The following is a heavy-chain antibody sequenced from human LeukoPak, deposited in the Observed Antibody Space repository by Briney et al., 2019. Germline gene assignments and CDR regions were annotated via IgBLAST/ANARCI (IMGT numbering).Heavy chain of an antibody. CDR1: GGSISNKY. D-gene: IGHD5-18*01. CDR2: IYYSGST. J-gene: IGHJ4*02. CDR3: ARVRGYSYGYIGY. V-gene: IGHV4-59*12. Sequence: PSETLSLTCTVSGGSISNKYWSWIRQPPGKGLEWIGYIYYSGSTNYNPSLKSRVTILVDTSKNQFSLKLSSVTAADTAVYYCARVRGYSYGYIGYWGQGTLVTVSS.